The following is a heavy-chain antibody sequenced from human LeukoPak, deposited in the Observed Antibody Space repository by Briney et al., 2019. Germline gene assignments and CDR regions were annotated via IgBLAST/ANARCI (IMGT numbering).Heavy chain of an antibody. Sequence: ASVKVSCKASGYTFTTYDINWVRQATGQGLEWMGWMNPNSGNTGYAQKFQGRVTMTRNTSISTAYMELSSLRSEDTAVYYCARGSIRGVSADYWGQGTLVTVSS. CDR2: MNPNSGNT. CDR3: ARGSIRGVSADY. J-gene: IGHJ4*02. CDR1: GYTFTTYD. V-gene: IGHV1-8*01. D-gene: IGHD3-10*01.